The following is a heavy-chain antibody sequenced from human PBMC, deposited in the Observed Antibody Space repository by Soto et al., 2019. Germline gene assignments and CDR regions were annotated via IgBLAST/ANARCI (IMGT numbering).Heavy chain of an antibody. V-gene: IGHV5-51*01. J-gene: IGHJ4*02. D-gene: IGHD5-18*01. CDR2: IFPGDSNT. CDR3: ARRYTYGPSFDY. Sequence: PGESLKISCKGSGYSFTTYWIAWVRQMPGKGLEWMGIIFPGDSNTKYSPSFQGHVTITVDKSISTAYLQWSSLKASDTAMYYCARRYTYGPSFDYWGQGTLVTVSS. CDR1: GYSFTTYW.